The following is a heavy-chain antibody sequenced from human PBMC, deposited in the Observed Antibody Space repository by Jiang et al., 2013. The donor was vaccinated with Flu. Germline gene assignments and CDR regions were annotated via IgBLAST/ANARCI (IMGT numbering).Heavy chain of an antibody. V-gene: IGHV1-18*01. D-gene: IGHD6-19*01. CDR2: ISAYNGNT. Sequence: GAEVKKPGGLSEGLLQGFWLHLTSYGISWVRQAPGQGLEWMGWISAYNGNTNYAQKLQGRVTMTTDTSTSTAYMELRSLRSDDTAVYYCARGRIAVAGTEIDYWGQGTLVTVSS. CDR1: LHLTSYG. J-gene: IGHJ4*02. CDR3: ARGRIAVAGTEIDY.